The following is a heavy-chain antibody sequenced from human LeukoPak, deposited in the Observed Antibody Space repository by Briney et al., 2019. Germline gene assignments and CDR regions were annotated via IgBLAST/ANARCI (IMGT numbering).Heavy chain of an antibody. CDR3: ARLYSSGYYGDY. CDR2: IFHTGNT. V-gene: IGHV4-39*01. J-gene: IGHJ4*02. CDR1: GGSISSSSHY. Sequence: PSETLSLTCTVSGGSISSSSHYWGWIRQPPGKGLEWIGSIFHTGNTYYNVSLKSRVTMSVDVSKNQFSLKLSSVTAADTAVYYCARLYSSGYYGDYWGQGTLVTVSS. D-gene: IGHD3-22*01.